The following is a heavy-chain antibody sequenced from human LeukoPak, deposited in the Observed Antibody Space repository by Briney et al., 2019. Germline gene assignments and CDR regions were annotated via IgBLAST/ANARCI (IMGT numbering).Heavy chain of an antibody. D-gene: IGHD2-15*01. V-gene: IGHV3-23*01. CDR2: ISGSGGST. Sequence: PGGSLRLSCAASGFTFSSYAMSWVRQAPGKGLEWVSAISGSGGSTYYADSVKGRFTISRDNSKNTLYLQMSSLRAEDTAGYYCAKDDKGGCSGGSCYYFDYWGQGTLVTVSS. CDR3: AKDDKGGCSGGSCYYFDY. CDR1: GFTFSSYA. J-gene: IGHJ4*02.